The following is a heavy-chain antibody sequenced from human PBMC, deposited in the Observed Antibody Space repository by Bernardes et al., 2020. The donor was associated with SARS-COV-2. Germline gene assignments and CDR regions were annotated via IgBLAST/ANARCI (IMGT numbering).Heavy chain of an antibody. CDR2: ITRDGDK. V-gene: IGHV3-23*01. J-gene: IGHJ3*01. CDR1: GFAFGTYA. Sequence: GGSLRLSCTASGFAFGTYAMGWLRQAPGKGLEWVSGITRDGDKRYVDSVKVRFTISKDNSKNTLYLQMNDIRVEDTAVYYCAKPQPLEVWKSEDFDVWGQGTVVSVSS. CDR3: AKPQPLEVWKSEDFDV. D-gene: IGHD1-1*01.